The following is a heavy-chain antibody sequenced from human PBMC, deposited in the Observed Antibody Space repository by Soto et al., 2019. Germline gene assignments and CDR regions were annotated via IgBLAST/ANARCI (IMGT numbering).Heavy chain of an antibody. CDR1: GFTFSGYA. Sequence: GGSLRLSCAASGFTFSGYAMSWVRQAPGKGLEWVSAISGSGGSTYYADSVKGRFTISRDNSKNTLYLQMNSLRAEDTAVYYCAKVGSVPEAAADFDYWGQGTLVTVSS. D-gene: IGHD6-13*01. J-gene: IGHJ4*02. V-gene: IGHV3-23*01. CDR3: AKVGSVPEAAADFDY. CDR2: ISGSGGST.